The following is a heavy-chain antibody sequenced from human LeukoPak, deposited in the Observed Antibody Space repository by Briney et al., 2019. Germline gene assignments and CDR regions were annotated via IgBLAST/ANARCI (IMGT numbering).Heavy chain of an antibody. Sequence: SETLSLTCAVYGGSFSGYYWSWIRQPPGKGLEWIGEINHSGSTNYHPSLKSRVTISVDTSKNQFSLKLSSATAADTAVYYCARTQNYYNSRESIDYWGQGTLVTVS. V-gene: IGHV4-34*01. CDR3: ARTQNYYNSRESIDY. J-gene: IGHJ4*02. CDR1: GGSFSGYY. CDR2: INHSGST. D-gene: IGHD3-22*01.